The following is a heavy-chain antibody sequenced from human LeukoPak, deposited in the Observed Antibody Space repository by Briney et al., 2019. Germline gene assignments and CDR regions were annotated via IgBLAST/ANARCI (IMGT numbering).Heavy chain of an antibody. J-gene: IGHJ3*02. CDR1: GFTFSSYS. Sequence: GGSLRLSCAASGFTFSSYSMNWVRQAPGKGLEWVSYISSSSSTIYYADSVKGRFTISRDNAKNSLYLQTYSLRDEDTAVYYCASYDRRDAFDIWGQGTMVTVSS. CDR3: ASYDRRDAFDI. D-gene: IGHD3-22*01. V-gene: IGHV3-48*02. CDR2: ISSSSSTI.